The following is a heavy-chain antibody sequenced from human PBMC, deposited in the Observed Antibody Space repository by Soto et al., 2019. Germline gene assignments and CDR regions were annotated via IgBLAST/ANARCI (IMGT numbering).Heavy chain of an antibody. CDR1: GFSFSTYP. D-gene: IGHD1-7*01. CDR2: ISAAGDST. Sequence: EVQLLESGGGLVQPGGSLRLSCAASGFSFSTYPMSWFRQTPGKGLEWVSTISAAGDSTYNADSVKGRFTISRDNSRNTLYLQISSLRADDTVIYFCVKDTRTEWDHWGQGTLVTVS. V-gene: IGHV3-23*01. CDR3: VKDTRTEWDH. J-gene: IGHJ4*02.